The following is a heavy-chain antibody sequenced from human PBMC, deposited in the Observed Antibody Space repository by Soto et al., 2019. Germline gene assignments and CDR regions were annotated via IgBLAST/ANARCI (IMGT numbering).Heavy chain of an antibody. D-gene: IGHD6-6*01. CDR3: ARSEYSSSSLDY. J-gene: IGHJ4*02. Sequence: ASVKVSCKASGYTFINYYMHWVRQAPGQGFEWMGRISPKSGGTNYAKKFQGRVSMTWDTSISTAYMELSRLRSDDTAVYYCARSEYSSSSLDYWGQGTLVTVSS. CDR2: ISPKSGGT. CDR1: GYTFINYY. V-gene: IGHV1-2*02.